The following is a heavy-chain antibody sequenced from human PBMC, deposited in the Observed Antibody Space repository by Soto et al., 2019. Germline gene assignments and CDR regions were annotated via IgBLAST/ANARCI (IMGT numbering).Heavy chain of an antibody. CDR3: VRYGRSCSNYVCRGDGFGV. CDR1: GFSFSSPW. J-gene: IGHJ3*01. Sequence: EVQLVESGGGLVQPGGSLRLSCAASGFSFSSPWRTWVRPAPGKGLEWVANLQEDGTQHYYVDSVKGRFTISRDNAKNSLSMKMIGLGAEATAVYFCVRYGRSCSNYVCRGDGFGVWRQGTVVTVSS. V-gene: IGHV3-7*01. CDR2: LQEDGTQH. D-gene: IGHD3-16*01.